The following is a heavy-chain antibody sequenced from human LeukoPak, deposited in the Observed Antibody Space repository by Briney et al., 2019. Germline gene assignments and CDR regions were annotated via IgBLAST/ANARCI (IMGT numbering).Heavy chain of an antibody. D-gene: IGHD6-13*01. Sequence: PGGSLRLSCAASGFTFSIYAMSWVRQAPGKGLEWVATIGGRGGSAYYADSVKGRFTISRDESKNTLYLQMNSLRADDTAVYYCAKFWSAQLVPPYSHYWGQGTLVTVYS. CDR2: IGGRGGSA. J-gene: IGHJ4*02. CDR1: GFTFSIYA. CDR3: AKFWSAQLVPPYSHY. V-gene: IGHV3-23*01.